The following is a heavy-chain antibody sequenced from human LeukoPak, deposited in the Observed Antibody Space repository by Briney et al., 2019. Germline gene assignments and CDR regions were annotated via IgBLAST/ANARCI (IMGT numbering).Heavy chain of an antibody. CDR1: GGSISSYY. Sequence: KPSKTLSLTCTVSGGSISSYYWSWIRQPPGKGLEWIGYIYYSGSTNYNPSLKSRVTISVDTSKNQFSLKLSSVTAADTAVYYCARGAVYFDYWGQGTLVTVSS. V-gene: IGHV4-59*01. CDR3: ARGAVYFDY. J-gene: IGHJ4*02. CDR2: IYYSGST.